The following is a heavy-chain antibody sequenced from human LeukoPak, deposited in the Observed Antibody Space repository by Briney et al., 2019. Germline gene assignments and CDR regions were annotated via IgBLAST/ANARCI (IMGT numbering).Heavy chain of an antibody. CDR2: IYYSGST. Sequence: SETLSLTCTVSGVSISSYYWSWIRQPPGKGLEWIGYIYYSGSTNYNPSLKSRVTISVDTSKNQFSLKLSSVTAADTAVYYCAREGGGVTTVWYFDYWGQGTLVTVSS. CDR1: GVSISSYY. V-gene: IGHV4-59*01. D-gene: IGHD4-11*01. J-gene: IGHJ4*02. CDR3: AREGGGVTTVWYFDY.